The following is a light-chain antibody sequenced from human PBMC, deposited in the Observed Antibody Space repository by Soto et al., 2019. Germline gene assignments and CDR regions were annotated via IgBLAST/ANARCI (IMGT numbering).Light chain of an antibody. CDR1: SSDVGTNNY. CDR2: EVS. J-gene: IGLJ3*02. V-gene: IGLV2-14*01. CDR3: ASYTISSTLV. Sequence: QSALTQPAFVSGSPGQSITISCTGTSSDVGTNNYVSWYQQDPGKAPKLMIFEVSNRPSGVSSRFSGSKSGNTASLTISGLQTEDEADYYCASYTISSTLVFGGGTKLTVL.